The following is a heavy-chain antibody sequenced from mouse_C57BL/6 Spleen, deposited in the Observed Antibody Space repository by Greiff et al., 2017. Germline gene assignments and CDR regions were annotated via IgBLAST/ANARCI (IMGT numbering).Heavy chain of an antibody. Sequence: QVQLQQSGPELVKPGASVKISCKASGYSFTSYYIHWVKQRPGQGLEWIGWIYPGSGNTKYNEKFKGKATLTADTSSSTAYMQLSSLTSEDSAVYYCARGDYGSRNAMDYWGQGTSVTVSS. CDR2: IYPGSGNT. V-gene: IGHV1-66*01. D-gene: IGHD1-1*01. CDR3: ARGDYGSRNAMDY. CDR1: GYSFTSYY. J-gene: IGHJ4*01.